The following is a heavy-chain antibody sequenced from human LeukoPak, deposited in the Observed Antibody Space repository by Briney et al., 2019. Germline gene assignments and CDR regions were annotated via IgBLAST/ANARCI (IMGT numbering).Heavy chain of an antibody. D-gene: IGHD1-26*01. CDR3: ARVEWELLTFDP. J-gene: IGHJ5*02. Sequence: KSSETLSLTCTVSGGSTSSYYWSWIRQPPGKGLEWIGYIYYSGSTNYNPSLKSRVTISVDTSKNQFSLKLSSVTAADTAVYYCARVEWELLTFDPWGQGTLVTVSS. V-gene: IGHV4-59*01. CDR1: GGSTSSYY. CDR2: IYYSGST.